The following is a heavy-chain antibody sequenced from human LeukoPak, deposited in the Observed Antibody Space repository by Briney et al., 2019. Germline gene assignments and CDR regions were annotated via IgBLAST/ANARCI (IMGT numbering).Heavy chain of an antibody. V-gene: IGHV4-59*08. J-gene: IGHJ4*02. CDR3: ARLAYCSGATCSDYFDY. Sequence: PSETLSLTCAVSGDSISSYYWSWIRQPPGKGLEWIGYIYYSGSTNYNPSLKSRVTISVDTSKNQFSLKLSSVTAADTAVYYCARLAYCSGATCSDYFDYWGQGTLVTVSS. D-gene: IGHD2-15*01. CDR1: GDSISSYY. CDR2: IYYSGST.